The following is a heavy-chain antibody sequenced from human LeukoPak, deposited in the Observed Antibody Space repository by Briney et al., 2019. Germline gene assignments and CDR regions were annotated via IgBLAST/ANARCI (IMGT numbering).Heavy chain of an antibody. D-gene: IGHD1-1*01. CDR1: EGTLKNYA. CDR3: ARMQGYAYSDY. V-gene: IGHV1-69*13. J-gene: IGHJ4*02. Sequence: SVKVSCKASEGTLKNYAVNWVRQAPGQGLEWMGGIIPFYETTNFAQKFQGRVTITADETTSTVYMVLSSLRSEDTAVYYCARMQGYAYSDYWGQGTLVTVSS. CDR2: IIPFYETT.